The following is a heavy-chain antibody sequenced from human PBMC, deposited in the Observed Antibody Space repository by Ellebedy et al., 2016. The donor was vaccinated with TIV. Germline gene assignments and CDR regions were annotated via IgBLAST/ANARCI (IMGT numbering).Heavy chain of an antibody. CDR1: GYTFSDHS. V-gene: IGHV7-4-1*02. D-gene: IGHD3-10*01. CDR2: INTKTGTP. J-gene: IGHJ5*02. Sequence: ASVKVSCKTSGYTFSDHSINWMRQAPGQGLEWMGWINTKTGTPTYAQDFTRRFVFSMDTSASTASLQISSLETGDTGIYFCARDLWYGRYDVWGQGTLGT. CDR3: ARDLWYGRYDV.